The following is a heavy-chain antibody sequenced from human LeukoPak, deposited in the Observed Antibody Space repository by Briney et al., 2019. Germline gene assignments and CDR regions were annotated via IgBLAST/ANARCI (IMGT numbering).Heavy chain of an antibody. V-gene: IGHV4-59*01. CDR1: GGSINNYY. CDR3: AKTRLLEEN. Sequence: SETLSLTCTVSGGSINNYYWSWIRQPPGKGLEWIGYIHYSGSTHYNPSLKSRVTISVDTSKNEFSLKLSSVTAADTAVYYCAKTRLLEENWGQGTLVTVSS. CDR2: IHYSGST. D-gene: IGHD1-1*01. J-gene: IGHJ4*02.